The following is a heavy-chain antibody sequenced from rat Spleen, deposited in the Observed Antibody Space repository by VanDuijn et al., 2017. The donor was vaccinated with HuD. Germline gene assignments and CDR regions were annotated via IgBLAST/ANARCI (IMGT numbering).Heavy chain of an antibody. V-gene: IGHV5-17*01. CDR2: ITNAYGSP. CDR1: GFTFSGYG. J-gene: IGHJ2*01. D-gene: IGHD1-12*01. CDR3: SRGTYYRH. Sequence: EVQLVESGGGLVQPGGSLKFSCAASGFTFSGYGMAWVRQAPTKGLEWVASITNAYGSPYYPDSVKGRFTISRDIAKSTLYLQMNSLRSEDTATYYCSRGTYYRHWGQGVMVTVSS.